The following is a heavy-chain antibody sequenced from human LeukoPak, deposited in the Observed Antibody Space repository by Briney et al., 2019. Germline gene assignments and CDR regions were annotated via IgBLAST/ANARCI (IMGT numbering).Heavy chain of an antibody. CDR1: GGSFSGYY. D-gene: IGHD5-18*01. V-gene: IGHV4-34*01. Sequence: SETLSLTCAVYGGSFSGYYWSWIRQPPGKGLEWIGEINHSGSTNYNPSLKSRVTISVDTSKNQFSLKLSSVTAADTAVYYCARDLPQYSYGFDYWGQGTLVTVSS. CDR3: ARDLPQYSYGFDY. CDR2: INHSGST. J-gene: IGHJ4*02.